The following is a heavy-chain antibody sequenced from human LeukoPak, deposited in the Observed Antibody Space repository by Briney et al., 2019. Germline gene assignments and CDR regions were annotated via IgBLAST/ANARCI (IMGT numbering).Heavy chain of an antibody. Sequence: GRSLRLSCATSGFTFNRFGMHWVRQAPGMGLEWVAVIWYDGSNKDYADSVKGRFTISRDNSKNTLYLQMSGLRAEDTAVYYCATSAHIEVGTAPPPDYWGQGTLVTVTS. J-gene: IGHJ4*02. D-gene: IGHD2-21*02. CDR1: GFTFNRFG. CDR3: ATSAHIEVGTAPPPDY. V-gene: IGHV3-33*01. CDR2: IWYDGSNK.